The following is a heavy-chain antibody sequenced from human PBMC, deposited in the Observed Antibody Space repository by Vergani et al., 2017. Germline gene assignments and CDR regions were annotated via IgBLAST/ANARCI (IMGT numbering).Heavy chain of an antibody. CDR1: GGSFSGYY. CDR3: ARAAVAGPVDWFDP. V-gene: IGHV4-34*01. CDR2: INHSGST. J-gene: IGHJ5*02. Sequence: QVQLQQWGAGLLKPSETLSLTCAVYGGSFSGYYWSWIRQPPGKGLEWIGEINHSGSTNYNPSLKSRVTISVDTSKNQFSLKLSSVTAADTAVYYCARAAVAGPVDWFDPWGQGTLVTGSS. D-gene: IGHD6-19*01.